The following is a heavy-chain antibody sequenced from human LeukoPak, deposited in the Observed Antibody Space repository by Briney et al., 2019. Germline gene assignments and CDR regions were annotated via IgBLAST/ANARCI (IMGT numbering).Heavy chain of an antibody. J-gene: IGHJ4*02. CDR1: GFTFSSYA. D-gene: IGHD3-22*01. CDR3: AKDRAYYYDSSGYYFDY. CDR2: ISGSGGST. Sequence: GGSLRLSCAASGFTFSSYAMSWVRQAPWKGLEWVSAISGSGGSTYYADSVKGRFTISRDNSKNTLYLQMNSLRAEDTAVYYCAKDRAYYYDSSGYYFDYWGQGTLVTVSS. V-gene: IGHV3-23*01.